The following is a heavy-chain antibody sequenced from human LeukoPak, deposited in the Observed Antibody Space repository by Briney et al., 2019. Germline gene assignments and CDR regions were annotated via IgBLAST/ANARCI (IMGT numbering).Heavy chain of an antibody. V-gene: IGHV3-48*01. J-gene: IGHJ5*02. CDR3: ARERKSGWFDP. CDR2: ISRDSSVI. D-gene: IGHD3-10*01. CDR1: DFIFNTYT. Sequence: GGSLRLSCAASDFIFNTYTMSWVRQAPGKGLQWISYISRDSSVIHYADSVKGRFTISRDSARNSLYLQMNSLRAEDTAVYYCARERKSGWFDPWGQGTLVTVSS.